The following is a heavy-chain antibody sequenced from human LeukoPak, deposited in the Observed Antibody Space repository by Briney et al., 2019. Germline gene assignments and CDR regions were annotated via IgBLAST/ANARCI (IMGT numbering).Heavy chain of an antibody. CDR1: GFTFSSYW. D-gene: IGHD4-17*01. J-gene: IGHJ4*02. CDR3: ARSPYGGYGDN. CDR2: INSDGGST. V-gene: IGHV3-74*01. Sequence: GGSLRLSRAASGFTFSSYWMHWVRQPPGKGLVWVSRINSDGGSTTYADSVKGRFTISRDNARNTLYLQMNSLRAEDTAVYYCARSPYGGYGDNWGQGTLVTVSS.